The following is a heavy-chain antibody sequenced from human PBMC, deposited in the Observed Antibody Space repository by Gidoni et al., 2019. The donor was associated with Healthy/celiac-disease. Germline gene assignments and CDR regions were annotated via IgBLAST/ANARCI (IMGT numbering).Heavy chain of an antibody. V-gene: IGHV1-69*17. CDR2: IIPIFGIA. Sequence: QVQLVQSGAEVKKPGSSVKVSCKASGGTFSSYAISWVRQAPGQGLEWMGGIIPIFGIANYAQKFQGRVTITADKSTSTAYMELSSLRSEDTAVYYCARALYSRNYDFWSGYFDYWGQGTLVTVSS. J-gene: IGHJ4*02. D-gene: IGHD3-3*01. CDR1: GGTFSSYA. CDR3: ARALYSRNYDFWSGYFDY.